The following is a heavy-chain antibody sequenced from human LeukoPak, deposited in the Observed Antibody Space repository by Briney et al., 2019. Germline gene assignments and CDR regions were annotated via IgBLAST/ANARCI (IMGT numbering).Heavy chain of an antibody. CDR3: AKDSSPYCSGGRCDGKLGDPDYYFDY. Sequence: GGSLRLSCAASGFTFSSYGMHWVRQAPGKGLEWVAVISYDGSNKYYADSVKGRFTISRDNSKNTLYLQINSLRAEDTSLYYFAKDSSPYCSGGRCDGKLGDPDYYFDYWGQGTLVTVSS. CDR1: GFTFSSYG. CDR2: ISYDGSNK. J-gene: IGHJ4*02. D-gene: IGHD2-15*01. V-gene: IGHV3-30*18.